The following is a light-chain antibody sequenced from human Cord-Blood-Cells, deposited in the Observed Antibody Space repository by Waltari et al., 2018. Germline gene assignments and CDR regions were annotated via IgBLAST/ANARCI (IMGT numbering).Light chain of an antibody. CDR2: ADS. CDR3: QQRYSTPPYT. CDR1: QSISSY. Sequence: DIQMTQSPSSLSASVGDRVTITCRACQSISSYLNWYQQKPGKAPKLRLYADSSLQSGVPSRFSGSGSGTDITLTISSLQPEDVATYYCQQRYSTPPYTFGQGTKLEIK. V-gene: IGKV1-39*01. J-gene: IGKJ2*01.